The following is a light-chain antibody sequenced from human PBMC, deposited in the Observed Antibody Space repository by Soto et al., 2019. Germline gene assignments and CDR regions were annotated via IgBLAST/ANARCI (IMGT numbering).Light chain of an antibody. Sequence: IMLTQSPATLSSSPGESSTLSCRASQSVSSYLAWYQQKPGQAPRLLIYDASNRATGIPARFSGSGSGTDFTLTISSLEPEDFAVYYCQQRSNWPCTFGQGTKVDIK. V-gene: IGKV3-11*01. J-gene: IGKJ1*01. CDR3: QQRSNWPCT. CDR2: DAS. CDR1: QSVSSY.